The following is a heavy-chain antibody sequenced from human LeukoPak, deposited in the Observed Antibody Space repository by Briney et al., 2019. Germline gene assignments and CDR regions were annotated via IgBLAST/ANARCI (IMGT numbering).Heavy chain of an antibody. D-gene: IGHD6-13*01. CDR2: INGSGGST. Sequence: PGGSLRLSCAASGFTFSSYAMSWVRQAPGKGLEWVSAINGSGGSTYYADSVKGRFTISRDNSKNTLYLQMNSLRAEDTAVYYCASYSSSWYMFFDYWGQGTLVTVSS. CDR3: ASYSSSWYMFFDY. V-gene: IGHV3-23*01. J-gene: IGHJ4*02. CDR1: GFTFSSYA.